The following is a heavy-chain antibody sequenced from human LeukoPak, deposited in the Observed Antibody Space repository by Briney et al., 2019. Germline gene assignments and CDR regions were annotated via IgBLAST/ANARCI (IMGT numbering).Heavy chain of an antibody. V-gene: IGHV3-30*02. J-gene: IGHJ4*02. D-gene: IGHD3-3*01. CDR2: IRYDGGNK. Sequence: GGSLRLSCAASGFTFSSHGLQWVRQAPGKGLEWVAFIRYDGGNKYYADSVKGRFTISRDNSKDTLFLQMNSLRPEDTAVYYCAKDQQRFLEWSPSDYWGQGTLVTVSS. CDR1: GFTFSSHG. CDR3: AKDQQRFLEWSPSDY.